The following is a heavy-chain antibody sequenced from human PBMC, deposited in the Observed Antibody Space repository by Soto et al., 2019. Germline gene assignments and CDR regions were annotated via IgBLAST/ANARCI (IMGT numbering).Heavy chain of an antibody. J-gene: IGHJ6*04. D-gene: IGHD1-7*01. CDR1: GGSFSGYY. V-gene: IGHV4-34*01. CDR2: INHSGST. Sequence: PSETLSLTCAVYGGSFSGYYWSWIRQPPGKGLEWIGEINHSGSTNYNPSLKSRVTISVDTSKNQFSLKLSSVTAADTAVYYCARVRKSDWNSVELDGMDVWGKGTTVTVSS. CDR3: ARVRKSDWNSVELDGMDV.